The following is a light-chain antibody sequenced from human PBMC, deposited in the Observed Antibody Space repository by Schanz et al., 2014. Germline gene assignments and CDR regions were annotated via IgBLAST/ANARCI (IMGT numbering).Light chain of an antibody. CDR2: DAS. CDR3: QHYNNWPPYT. CDR1: QSVSSN. V-gene: IGKV3-15*01. J-gene: IGKJ2*01. Sequence: EIVMTQSPGTLSVSPGERVTLSCRASQSVSSNLAWYQKKPGQAPRLLIYDASTRATGISARFSGSGSGTEFSLTISSLQSEDFAVYYCQHYNNWPPYTFGQGTKVEI.